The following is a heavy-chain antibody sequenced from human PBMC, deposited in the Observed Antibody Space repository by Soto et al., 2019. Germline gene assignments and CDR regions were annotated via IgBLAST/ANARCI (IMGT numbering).Heavy chain of an antibody. Sequence: QLQLQESGPGLVKPSQTLSLTCTVSGGSISTNNYYWNWIRQPPGRGLEWIGNIYYSGRTYYNPSLTSRVIISVDTSRNQLSLKLTSATAADTAVYYWARGQTSPHGMDVWGQGTTVTVSS. CDR3: ARGQTSPHGMDV. CDR2: IYYSGRT. D-gene: IGHD2-2*01. V-gene: IGHV4-30-4*01. J-gene: IGHJ6*02. CDR1: GGSISTNNYY.